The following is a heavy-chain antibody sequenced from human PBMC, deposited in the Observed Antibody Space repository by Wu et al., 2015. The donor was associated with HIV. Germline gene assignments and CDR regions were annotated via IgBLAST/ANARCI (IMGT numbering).Heavy chain of an antibody. CDR1: GYTFSDNY. V-gene: IGHV1-2*02. CDR2: INPNSGGS. Sequence: VAEVKKPGASVKVSCKTSGYTFSDNYIHWVRQAPGQGLEWMGWINPNSGGSKSPQKFQGRVTMTRDTSVSTVYLELTRLKFDDTAIYYCTKDYGIVGSTLPEYFQHWGQGTLVTVSS. CDR3: TKDYGIVGSTLPEYFQH. D-gene: IGHD1-26*01. J-gene: IGHJ1*01.